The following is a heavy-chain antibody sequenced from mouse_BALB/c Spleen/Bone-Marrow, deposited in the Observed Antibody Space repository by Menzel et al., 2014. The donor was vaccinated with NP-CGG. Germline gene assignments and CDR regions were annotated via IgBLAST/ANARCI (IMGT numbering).Heavy chain of an antibody. CDR1: GFTFSSFG. J-gene: IGHJ3*02. D-gene: IGHD2-4*01. Sequence: EVKLVESGGGLVQPGGSRKLSCAASGFTFSSFGMHWVRQAPEKGLEWVAYISSGSRTIYYANTEKGRFTISRDNPKNPVFLQMTSLGSEETTMQYCARNYDFWFGWWGQETLVHVSA. CDR2: ISSGSRTI. CDR3: ARNYDFWFGW. V-gene: IGHV5-17*02.